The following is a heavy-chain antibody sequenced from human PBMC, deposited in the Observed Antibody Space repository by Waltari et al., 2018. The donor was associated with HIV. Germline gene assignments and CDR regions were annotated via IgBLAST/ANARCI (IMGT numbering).Heavy chain of an antibody. CDR1: GIPFSSSA. Sequence: EVQLLASGGGLVQPGGSLRISCAALGIPFSSSAMHRVRQAPGKGLEWVSAITSGSSTYYADSVQGRFTTSRDNSKNTLYLQMNILRAEDTAVYFCVKEHQYSYTWYSYYGMDVWGQGTTVTVSS. CDR2: ITSGSST. CDR3: VKEHQYSYTWYSYYGMDV. J-gene: IGHJ6*02. D-gene: IGHD6-13*01. V-gene: IGHV3-23*01.